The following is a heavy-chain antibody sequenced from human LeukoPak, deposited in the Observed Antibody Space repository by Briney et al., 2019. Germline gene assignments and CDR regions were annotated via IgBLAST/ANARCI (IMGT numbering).Heavy chain of an antibody. CDR2: INSDGSST. CDR1: GFTFSSYW. J-gene: IGHJ6*02. CDR3: ARLLVRYCSSTSCHIAYGMDV. D-gene: IGHD2-2*01. V-gene: IGHV3-74*01. Sequence: GGSLRLSCAASGFTFSSYWMRWVRQAPGKGLVWVSRINSDGSSTSYADSVKGRFTISRDNAKNTLYLQMNSLRAEDTAVYYCARLLVRYCSSTSCHIAYGMDVWGQGTTVTVSS.